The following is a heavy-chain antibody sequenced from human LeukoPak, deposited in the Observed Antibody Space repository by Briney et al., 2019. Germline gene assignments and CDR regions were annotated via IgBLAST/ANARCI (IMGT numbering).Heavy chain of an antibody. V-gene: IGHV4-38-2*01. CDR1: GYSISSGYY. Sequence: SETLSLTCAVSGYSISSGYYWGWIRQPPGKGLEWIGSIYHSGSTYYNPSLKSRVTISVDTSKKQFSLKLSSVTATDTAVYYCARVKASSGWYRSPEDAFDIWGQGTMVTVSS. CDR3: ARVKASSGWYRSPEDAFDI. D-gene: IGHD6-19*01. J-gene: IGHJ3*02. CDR2: IYHSGST.